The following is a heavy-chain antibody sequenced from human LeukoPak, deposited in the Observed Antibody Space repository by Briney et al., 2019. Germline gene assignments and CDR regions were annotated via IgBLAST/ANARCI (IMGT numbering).Heavy chain of an antibody. V-gene: IGHV4-34*01. CDR3: ARGRWYLFLGSPANDY. CDR1: GFTLSNAW. Sequence: GSLRLSCAASGFTLSNAWMNWVRQAPGKGLEWIGEINHSGSTNYNPSLKSRVTISVDTSKNQFSLKLSSVTAADTAVYYCARGRWYLFLGSPANDYWGQGTLVTVSS. J-gene: IGHJ4*02. CDR2: INHSGST. D-gene: IGHD6-13*01.